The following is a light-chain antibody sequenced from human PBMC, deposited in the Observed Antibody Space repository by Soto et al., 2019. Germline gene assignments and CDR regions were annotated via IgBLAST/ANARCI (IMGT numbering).Light chain of an antibody. CDR1: SSDVGGYNY. V-gene: IGLV2-14*01. CDR2: EVS. J-gene: IGLJ2*01. Sequence: QSALTQPASVAGSPVQSITISCSGTSSDVGGYNYVSWYQQHPGKAPKLMIYEVSNRPSGVSNRFSGSKSGNTASLTISGLQAEDEADYYCSSYTRYTPVVFGGGTKVTVL. CDR3: SSYTRYTPVV.